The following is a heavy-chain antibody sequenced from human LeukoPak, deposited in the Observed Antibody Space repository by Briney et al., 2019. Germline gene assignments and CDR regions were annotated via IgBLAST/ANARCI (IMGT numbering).Heavy chain of an antibody. J-gene: IGHJ4*02. V-gene: IGHV3-21*01. D-gene: IGHD3-10*01. Sequence: GGSLRLSCAASGFTFSTYSMNWVRQAPGKGLEWVSSLSSSSSYIHYADSVKGRFTISRDNAKNSLYLQMTSLGAEDTAVYYCARETGELFDYWGQGALVTVSS. CDR1: GFTFSTYS. CDR2: LSSSSSYI. CDR3: ARETGELFDY.